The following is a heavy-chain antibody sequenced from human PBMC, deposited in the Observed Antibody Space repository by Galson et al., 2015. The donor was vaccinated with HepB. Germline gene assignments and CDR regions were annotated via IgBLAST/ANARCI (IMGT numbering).Heavy chain of an antibody. D-gene: IGHD1-26*01. CDR1: GFTFDDYA. J-gene: IGHJ3*02. V-gene: IGHV3-9*01. CDR2: ITWNSGSI. CDR3: AKDQFIVGATLNAFDI. Sequence: SLRLSCAASGFTFDDYAMHWVRQTPGKGLEWVSGITWNSGSIGYADSVKGRFTISRDNAKNSLYLQMNSLRAEDTALYHCAKDQFIVGATLNAFDIWGQGTMVTVSS.